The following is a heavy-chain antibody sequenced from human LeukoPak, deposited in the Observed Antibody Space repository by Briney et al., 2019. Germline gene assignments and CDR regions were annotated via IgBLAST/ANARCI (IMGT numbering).Heavy chain of an antibody. J-gene: IGHJ4*02. D-gene: IGHD6-19*01. Sequence: GGSLRLSCTVSGFTVSSNSMSWVRQAPGKGLEWVSFIYSDNTHYSDSVKGRFTISRDNSKNTLYLQMNSLRAEDTAVYYCARDRGSSVWYFDYWGQGTLVTVSS. CDR3: ARDRGSSVWYFDY. CDR1: GFTVSSNS. V-gene: IGHV3-53*01. CDR2: IYSDNT.